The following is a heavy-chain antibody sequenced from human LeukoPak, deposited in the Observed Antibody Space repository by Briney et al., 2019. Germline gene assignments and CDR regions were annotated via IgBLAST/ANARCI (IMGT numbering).Heavy chain of an antibody. CDR1: DGSITNYD. V-gene: IGHV4-4*07. CDR2: IYTSGST. Sequence: SETLSLTCTVSDGSITNYDWTWIRQPAGKGLEWIGRIYTSGSTNYNPSLKSRVTMSVDTSKNQFSLKLSSVTAADTAVYYCATEGWNRIDYWGQGTLVTVSS. CDR3: ATEGWNRIDY. J-gene: IGHJ4*02. D-gene: IGHD1-1*01.